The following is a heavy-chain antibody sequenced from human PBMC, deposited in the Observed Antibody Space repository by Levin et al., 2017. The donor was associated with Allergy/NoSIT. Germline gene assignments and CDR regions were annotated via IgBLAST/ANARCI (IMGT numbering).Heavy chain of an antibody. CDR3: ARALYVDLGYFDY. J-gene: IGHJ4*02. CDR2: IYYSGST. D-gene: IGHD3-16*01. CDR1: GGSISSYY. V-gene: IGHV4-59*01. Sequence: SETLSLTCTVSGGSISSYYWSWIRQPPGKGLEWIGYIYYSGSTNYNPSLKSRVTISVDTSKNQFSLKLSSVTAADTAVYYCARALYVDLGYFDYWGQGTLVTVSS.